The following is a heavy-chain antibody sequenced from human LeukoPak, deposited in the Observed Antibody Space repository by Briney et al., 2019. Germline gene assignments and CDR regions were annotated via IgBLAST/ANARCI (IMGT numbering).Heavy chain of an antibody. Sequence: GGSLRLSCAVSGFIVSDYYMSWVRQAPGKGLGGGGLILDSGEAFYADFARGRFAISRDESENTLYLQMNSLRVEDTAVYFCARDRAANQDWVEFDPWGQGTPVIVSS. CDR1: GFIVSDYY. J-gene: IGHJ5*02. CDR3: ARDRAANQDWVEFDP. V-gene: IGHV3-66*03. CDR2: ILDSGEA. D-gene: IGHD3/OR15-3a*01.